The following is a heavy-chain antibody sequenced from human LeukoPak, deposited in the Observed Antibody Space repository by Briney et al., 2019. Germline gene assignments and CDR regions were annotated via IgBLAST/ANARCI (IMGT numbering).Heavy chain of an antibody. V-gene: IGHV3-48*01. Sequence: GGSLRLSCAASGFTFSSYSMNWVRQAPGKGLEWVSYISSSSSTIYYADSVKGRFTISRDNAKNSLYLQMNSLRAEDTAVYYCARADFWSGYLPGYWGQGTLVTVSS. CDR2: ISSSSSTI. J-gene: IGHJ4*02. CDR3: ARADFWSGYLPGY. CDR1: GFTFSSYS. D-gene: IGHD3-3*01.